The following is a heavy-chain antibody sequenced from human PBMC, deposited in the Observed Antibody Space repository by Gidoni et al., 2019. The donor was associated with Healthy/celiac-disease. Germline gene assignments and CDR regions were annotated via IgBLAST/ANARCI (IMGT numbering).Heavy chain of an antibody. CDR2: IYYSGST. J-gene: IGHJ6*02. CDR1: GGSISSYY. Sequence: VSGGSISSYYWSWIRQPPGKGLEWIGYIYYSGSTNYNPSLKSRVTISVDTSKNQFSLKLSSVTAADTAVYYCARARLYSYGYLYYYGMDVWGQGTTVTVSS. CDR3: ARARLYSYGYLYYYGMDV. V-gene: IGHV4-59*01. D-gene: IGHD5-18*01.